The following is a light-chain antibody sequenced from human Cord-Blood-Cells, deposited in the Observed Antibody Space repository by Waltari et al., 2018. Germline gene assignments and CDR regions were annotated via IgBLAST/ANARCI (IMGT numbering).Light chain of an antibody. CDR3: QQYYSTPT. Sequence: MTQSPDSLAVSLGERATINCKSSQSVLYSSNNKNYLAWYQQKPGQPPKLLIYWASTRESGVPDRFSGSGSGTDFTLTISSLQAEDVAVYYCQQYYSTPTFGPGTKVDIK. J-gene: IGKJ3*01. CDR1: QSVLYSSNNKNY. CDR2: WAS. V-gene: IGKV4-1*01.